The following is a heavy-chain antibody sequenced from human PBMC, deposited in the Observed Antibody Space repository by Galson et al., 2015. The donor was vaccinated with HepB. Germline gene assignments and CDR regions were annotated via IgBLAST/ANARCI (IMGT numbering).Heavy chain of an antibody. CDR3: ATEAAPYGDSFRGMDV. V-gene: IGHV1-24*01. CDR1: GYTLTELS. Sequence: SVKVSCKVSGYTLTELSMHWVRQAPGKGLEWMGGFDPEDGETIYAQKFQGRVTMTEDTSTDTAYMELSSLRSEDTAVYYCATEAAPYGDSFRGMDVWGQGTTVTVSS. J-gene: IGHJ6*02. CDR2: FDPEDGET. D-gene: IGHD4-17*01.